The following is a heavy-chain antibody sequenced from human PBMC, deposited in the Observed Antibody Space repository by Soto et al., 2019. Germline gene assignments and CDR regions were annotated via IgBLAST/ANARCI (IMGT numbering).Heavy chain of an antibody. D-gene: IGHD3-10*01. CDR3: ARGGGSGSPIYYYYGMDF. CDR1: IYSFASYW. J-gene: IGHJ6*02. V-gene: IGHV5-51*01. CDR2: IYPGDSDT. Sequence: ESLKLSLNGSIYSFASYWIVCVRQMPGKGLEWMGIIYPGDSDTRYSPSFQGQVTISADKSISTAYLQWSSLKDSDTAMYYCARGGGSGSPIYYYYGMDFWGQGTTVT.